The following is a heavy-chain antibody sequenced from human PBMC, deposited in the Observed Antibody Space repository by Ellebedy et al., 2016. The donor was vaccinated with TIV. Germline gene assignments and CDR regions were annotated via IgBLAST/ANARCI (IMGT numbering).Heavy chain of an antibody. Sequence: GESLKISXVDSRFPFSNYNMNWVRQAPGKGLEWVSYIGSSSGTIYYADSVKGRFTISRDDAKNSLYLQMNSLREEDTAVNYCARINGCSGDWGQGTLVTVS. CDR1: RFPFSNYN. D-gene: IGHD2-15*01. CDR3: ARINGCSGD. CDR2: IGSSSGTI. V-gene: IGHV3-48*02. J-gene: IGHJ4*02.